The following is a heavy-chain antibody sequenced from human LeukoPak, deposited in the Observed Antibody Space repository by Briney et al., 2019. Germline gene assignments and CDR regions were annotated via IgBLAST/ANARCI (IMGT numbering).Heavy chain of an antibody. CDR2: MYYSGST. V-gene: IGHV4-59*01. CDR1: GGSISSYY. D-gene: IGHD1-1*01. CDR3: ARAERRYWFDP. Sequence: SETLSLTCTVSGGSISSYYWSWIRQPPGKGLEWIGYMYYSGSTNYNPSLKSRVTISGDTSKNQFSLKLSSVTAADTAVYYCARAERRYWFDPWGQGNLVTVSS. J-gene: IGHJ5*02.